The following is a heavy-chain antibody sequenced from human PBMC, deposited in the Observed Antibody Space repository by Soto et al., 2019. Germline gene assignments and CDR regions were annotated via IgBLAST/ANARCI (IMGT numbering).Heavy chain of an antibody. Sequence: ESGPTLVNPTQTLTLTCTFAGFSISSSGMCVTWVRQAPGKALEWLGLIDWDNDKYYNTSLKTRLTISKDTSKNQVVLTMTNMDPADTATYYCARVRGEVVRGVLSTDYYYYGMDVWGQGTTVTVSS. CDR1: GFSISSSGMC. D-gene: IGHD3-10*01. CDR3: ARVRGEVVRGVLSTDYYYYGMDV. J-gene: IGHJ6*02. V-gene: IGHV2-70*20. CDR2: IDWDNDK.